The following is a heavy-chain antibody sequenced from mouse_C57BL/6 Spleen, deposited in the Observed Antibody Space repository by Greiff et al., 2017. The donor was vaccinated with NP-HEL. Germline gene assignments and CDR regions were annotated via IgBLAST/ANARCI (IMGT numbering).Heavy chain of an antibody. CDR2: IDPEDGET. V-gene: IGHV14-2*01. J-gene: IGHJ2*01. CDR3: HYGSSLYYFDY. CDR1: GFNIKDYY. Sequence: EVQVVESGAELVKPGASVKLSCTASGFNIKDYYMHWVKQRTEQGLEWIGRIDPEDGETKYAPKFQGKATITADTSSNTAYLQLSSLTSEDTAVYYCHYGSSLYYFDYWGQGTTLTVSS. D-gene: IGHD1-1*01.